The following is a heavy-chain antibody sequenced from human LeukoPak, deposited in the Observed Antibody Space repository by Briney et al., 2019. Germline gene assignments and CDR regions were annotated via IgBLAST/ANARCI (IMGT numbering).Heavy chain of an antibody. V-gene: IGHV5-51*01. D-gene: IGHD3-16*01. J-gene: IGHJ5*02. Sequence: GESLKISCKGSGYSFITYWIGWVRQMPGKGLEWMGIIYPGDSEIRYSPTFQGQVTISVDKSISTAYLQWSSLKASDTAMNYCTRALALRNWFDTWGQGTLVTVSS. CDR2: IYPGDSEI. CDR3: TRALALRNWFDT. CDR1: GYSFITYW.